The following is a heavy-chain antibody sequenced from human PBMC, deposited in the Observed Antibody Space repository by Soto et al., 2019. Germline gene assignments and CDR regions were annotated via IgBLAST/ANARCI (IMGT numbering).Heavy chain of an antibody. CDR1: GFTFSSFA. D-gene: IGHD4-4*01. V-gene: IGHV3-23*01. CDR2: ISVSGDTT. CDR3: AKDGVGWVTTVSYFDS. J-gene: IGHJ4*02. Sequence: EVQLLESGGGLVQSGGSLRLSCAASGFTFSSFAMNWVRQAPGKGLEWVSTISVSGDTTTYADSVKGRFTISRDNSMDTLYLQMNSTRAEDTALYFCAKDGVGWVTTVSYFDSWGEGNRVTVSS.